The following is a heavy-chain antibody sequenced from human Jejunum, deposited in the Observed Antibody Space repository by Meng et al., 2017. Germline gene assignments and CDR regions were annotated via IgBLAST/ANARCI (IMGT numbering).Heavy chain of an antibody. CDR2: ISTTETIT. V-gene: IGHV3-48*03. Sequence: GESLKISCAASGFTFSNFEMNWVRQAPGKGLEWLAHISTTETITYYADSVKGRFTISRDNAKNSVSLQMNSLRAEDTALYFCARAVWESLDSWGQGTLVTVSS. J-gene: IGHJ4*02. D-gene: IGHD1-26*01. CDR1: GFTFSNFE. CDR3: ARAVWESLDS.